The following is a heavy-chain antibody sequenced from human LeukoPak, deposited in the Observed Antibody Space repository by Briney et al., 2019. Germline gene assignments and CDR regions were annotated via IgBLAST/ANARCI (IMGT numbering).Heavy chain of an antibody. CDR3: AKDRVYGSGSYYLTFDY. Sequence: GGSLRLSCAASGFTFSSYGMHWVRQAPGKGLEWVAVISYDGSNKYYADSVKGRFTISRDNSKNTLYLQMNSLRAEDTAVYYCAKDRVYGSGSYYLTFDYWGQGTLVTVSS. CDR1: GFTFSSYG. CDR2: ISYDGSNK. D-gene: IGHD3-10*01. J-gene: IGHJ4*02. V-gene: IGHV3-30*18.